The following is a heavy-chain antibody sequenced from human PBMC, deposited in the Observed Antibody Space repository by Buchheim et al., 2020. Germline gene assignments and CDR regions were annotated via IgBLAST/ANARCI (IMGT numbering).Heavy chain of an antibody. V-gene: IGHV3-23*01. J-gene: IGHJ4*02. CDR1: GFTFSDYA. D-gene: IGHD6-13*01. Sequence: EVQLLESGGGLVQPGGSLRLSCASFGFTFSDYAMSWVRQSPGKGLEWVSAISGSGYSLHSADSVKGRLTISSANHKTTLSLQMNSLRAEDTAVYYCAKDGFWSSSWSFPDYWGQGTL. CDR3: AKDGFWSSSWSFPDY. CDR2: ISGSGYSL.